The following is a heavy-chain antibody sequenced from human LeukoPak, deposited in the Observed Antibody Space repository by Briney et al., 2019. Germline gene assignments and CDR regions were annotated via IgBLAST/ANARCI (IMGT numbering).Heavy chain of an antibody. CDR3: ARVDEVVVPAAPGFDY. J-gene: IGHJ4*02. V-gene: IGHV4-34*01. CDR2: INHSGST. Sequence: SETLSLTCAVYGGSFSGYYWSWIRQPPGKGLEWIGEINHSGSTNYNPSLKSRVTISVDTSKNQFSLKLSSVTAADTAVYYCARVDEVVVPAAPGFDYWGQGTLVTVSS. D-gene: IGHD2-2*01. CDR1: GGSFSGYY.